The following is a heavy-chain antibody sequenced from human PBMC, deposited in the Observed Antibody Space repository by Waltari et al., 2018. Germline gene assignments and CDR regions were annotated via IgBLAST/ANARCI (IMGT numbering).Heavy chain of an antibody. Sequence: QVQLQQWGAGLLKPSETLSLTCAVYGGSFSGSYWSWIRQPPGKGLEWIGEINHSGSTNYNPSLKSRVTISVDTSKNQFSLKLSSVTAADTAVYYCARSTYYDYVWGSYLPYWGQGTLVTVSS. V-gene: IGHV4-34*01. D-gene: IGHD3-16*02. J-gene: IGHJ4*02. CDR3: ARSTYYDYVWGSYLPY. CDR1: GGSFSGSY. CDR2: INHSGST.